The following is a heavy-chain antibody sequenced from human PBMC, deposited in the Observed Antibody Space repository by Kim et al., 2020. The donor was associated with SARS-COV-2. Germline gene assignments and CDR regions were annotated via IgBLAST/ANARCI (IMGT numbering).Heavy chain of an antibody. Sequence: GGSLRLSCAASGFTFSSYAMSWVRQAPGKGLEWVSAISGSGGSTYYADSVKGRFTISRDNSKNTLYLQMNSLRAEDTAVYYCAKDRYSTSYHYGMDVWGQGTTVTVSS. J-gene: IGHJ6*02. D-gene: IGHD2-2*01. CDR2: ISGSGGST. CDR1: GFTFSSYA. CDR3: AKDRYSTSYHYGMDV. V-gene: IGHV3-23*01.